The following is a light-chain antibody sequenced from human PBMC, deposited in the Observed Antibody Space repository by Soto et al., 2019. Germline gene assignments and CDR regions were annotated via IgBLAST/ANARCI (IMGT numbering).Light chain of an antibody. Sequence: EIVLTQSPATLSLSPGERATLSCRASQSVSNNLAWYQQKPGQAPRLLISGASTRATGIPARFSGSGSGTEFTLTISSLQSEDFAVYYCQQYNIWPRTFGQGTKVDIK. J-gene: IGKJ1*01. CDR2: GAS. CDR3: QQYNIWPRT. V-gene: IGKV3-15*01. CDR1: QSVSNN.